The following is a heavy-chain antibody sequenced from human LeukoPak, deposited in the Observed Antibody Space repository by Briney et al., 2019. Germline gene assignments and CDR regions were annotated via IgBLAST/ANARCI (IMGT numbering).Heavy chain of an antibody. Sequence: ASVMVSCKASGYTFTSCDIHWVRQATGQGLEWMGWMNPDPGSTGYAQKFQGRVTMTRDTAIGTAYMELSSLRSEDTAVYYCARVLGRPSLYYGMDVWGQGTTVTVSS. D-gene: IGHD3-16*01. CDR1: GYTFTSCD. J-gene: IGHJ6*02. CDR3: ARVLGRPSLYYGMDV. V-gene: IGHV1-8*01. CDR2: MNPDPGST.